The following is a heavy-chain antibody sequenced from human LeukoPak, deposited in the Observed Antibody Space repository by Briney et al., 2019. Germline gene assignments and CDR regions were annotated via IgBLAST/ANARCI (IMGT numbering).Heavy chain of an antibody. J-gene: IGHJ4*02. Sequence: SETLSLTCTVSGGSISSSSYYWGWIRQPPGKGLEWIGSIYYSGSTYYNPSLKSRVTISVDTSKNQFSLKLSSVTAADTAVYYCARPNYYDSSKIDYWGQGTLVTVSS. CDR3: ARPNYYDSSKIDY. D-gene: IGHD3-22*01. V-gene: IGHV4-39*01. CDR2: IYYSGST. CDR1: GGSISSSSYY.